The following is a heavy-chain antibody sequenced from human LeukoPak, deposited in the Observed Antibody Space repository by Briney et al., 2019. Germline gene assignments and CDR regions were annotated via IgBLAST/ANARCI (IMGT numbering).Heavy chain of an antibody. CDR3: VRGGGPSYKYNAFDI. CDR2: ISYDGKIK. J-gene: IGHJ3*02. CDR1: GFTFSSYA. V-gene: IGHV3-30*04. D-gene: IGHD2-15*01. Sequence: GGSLRLSCAASGFTFSSYAMHWVRQAPGKGLEWVAVISYDGKIKYCADSVKGRFTISRDNARNSLYLQMSSLRAEDTAVYYCVRGGGPSYKYNAFDIWGQGTMVTVSS.